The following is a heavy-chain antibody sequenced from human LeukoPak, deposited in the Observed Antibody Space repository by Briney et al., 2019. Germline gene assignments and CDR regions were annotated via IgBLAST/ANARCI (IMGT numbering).Heavy chain of an antibody. CDR2: IHYSGST. CDR1: GASISSSSYY. CDR3: ARGLSYYGSGSPTLAY. D-gene: IGHD3-10*01. J-gene: IGHJ4*02. Sequence: PSETLSLTCTVSGASISSSSYYWGWIRQPPGKGLEWIGSIHYSGSTYYNPSLKSRVTISVDTSKNQFSLKLSSVTAADTAVYYCARGLSYYGSGSPTLAYWGQGTLVTVSS. V-gene: IGHV4-39*01.